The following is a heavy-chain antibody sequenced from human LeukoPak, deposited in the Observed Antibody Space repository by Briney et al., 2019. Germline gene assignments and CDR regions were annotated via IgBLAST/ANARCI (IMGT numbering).Heavy chain of an antibody. V-gene: IGHV3-74*01. J-gene: IGHJ4*02. CDR1: GFTFSSYW. CDR2: TNSDGSST. D-gene: IGHD3-22*01. CDR3: ARGSYYYDSSGYPEDY. Sequence: PGGSLRLSCAASGFTFSSYWTHWVRQAPGKGLVWVSRTNSDGSSTSYADSVKGRFTISRDNAKNTLYLQMNSLRAEDTAVYYCARGSYYYDSSGYPEDYWGQGTLVTVSS.